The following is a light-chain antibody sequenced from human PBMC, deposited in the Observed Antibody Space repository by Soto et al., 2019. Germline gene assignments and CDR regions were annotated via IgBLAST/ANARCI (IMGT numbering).Light chain of an antibody. V-gene: IGLV3-25*02. CDR2: KDS. CDR3: QSSDSSGTYV. Sequence: SYELTQPPSVSVSPGQTARITCSGDVLPKQYSYWYQQKTGQAPVVVIYKDSERPSGIPERFSASSSGTTVTLTISGVLAEDEADYYCQSSDSSGTYVFGTGTKVTV. CDR1: VLPKQY. J-gene: IGLJ1*01.